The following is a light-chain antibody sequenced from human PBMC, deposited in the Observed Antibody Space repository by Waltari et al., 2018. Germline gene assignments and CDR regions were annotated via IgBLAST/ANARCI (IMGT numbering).Light chain of an antibody. Sequence: QSALTQPASVSGSPGQPITIPCTGSSSAIGGYNYVSWYQQPPAKAPKPMIYDVTNRPSGVSNRFSGSQSGNTASLTISGLQTEDEADYYCSASTSSFSLVLFGGGTKLTVL. CDR2: DVT. CDR1: SSAIGGYNY. CDR3: SASTSSFSLVL. V-gene: IGLV2-14*03. J-gene: IGLJ2*01.